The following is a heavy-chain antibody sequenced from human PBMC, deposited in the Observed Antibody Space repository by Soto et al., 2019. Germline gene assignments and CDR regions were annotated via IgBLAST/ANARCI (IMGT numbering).Heavy chain of an antibody. V-gene: IGHV3-48*02. J-gene: IGHJ4*02. Sequence: PGGSLRLSCVVSGFTFSSYNMNWVRRAPGKGLEWVTYISGSGSTIYYADSVKGRFTISRDNVKNSLYLQMNSLRDEDTAVYYCARSKYIDYWGQGTLVTVSS. CDR3: ARSKYIDY. D-gene: IGHD4-4*01. CDR1: GFTFSSYN. CDR2: ISGSGSTI.